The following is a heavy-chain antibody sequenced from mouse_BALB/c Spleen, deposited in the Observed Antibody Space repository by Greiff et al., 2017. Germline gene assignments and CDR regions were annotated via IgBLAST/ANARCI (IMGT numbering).Heavy chain of an antibody. CDR2: ISYSGST. V-gene: IGHV3-2*02. CDR1: GYSITSDYA. D-gene: IGHD1-1*01. J-gene: IGHJ4*01. Sequence: ESGPGLVKPSQSLSLTCTVTGYSITSDYAWNWIRQFPGNKLEWMGYISYSGSTSYNPSLKSRISITRDTSKNQFFLQLNSVTTEDTATYYCAREDYDYAMDYWGQGTSVTVSS. CDR3: AREDYDYAMDY.